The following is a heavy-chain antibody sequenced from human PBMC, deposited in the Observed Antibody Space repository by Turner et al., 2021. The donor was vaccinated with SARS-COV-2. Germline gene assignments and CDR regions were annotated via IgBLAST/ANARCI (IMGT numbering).Heavy chain of an antibody. J-gene: IGHJ4*02. Sequence: EVQLVQSGGGLVKRGGSLTLPCAVSGLTFSNAWMNWVRQAPGKGLEWVGRIKSKTYGETTDYAAPVKDRFTSSRDDSKNTMYLQMSSLKTEDTALYYCTTRSGSFDYWGQGTLVTVSS. CDR2: IKSKTYGETT. V-gene: IGHV3-15*01. CDR3: TTRSGSFDY. D-gene: IGHD1-26*01. CDR1: GLTFSNAW.